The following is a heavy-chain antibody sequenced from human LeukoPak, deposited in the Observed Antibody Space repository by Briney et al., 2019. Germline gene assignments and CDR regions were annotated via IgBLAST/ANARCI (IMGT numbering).Heavy chain of an antibody. CDR1: GFTFSDFT. Sequence: PGGCLRPSCAAAGFTFSDFTMTSGRHAAGEGLGWVSSVSGVSTYLTYADSVRGRFTISRDNAKRQVYLQMTSLRVEDTALYYCVRVATAPVTLLPHFDHWGQGSLVTVSS. D-gene: IGHD3-16*01. V-gene: IGHV3-21*01. CDR3: VRVATAPVTLLPHFDH. J-gene: IGHJ4*02. CDR2: VSGVSTYL.